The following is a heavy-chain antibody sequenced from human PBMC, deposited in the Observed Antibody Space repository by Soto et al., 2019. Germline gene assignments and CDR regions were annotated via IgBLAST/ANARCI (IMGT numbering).Heavy chain of an antibody. CDR3: ARDFIGPETDDYYYYYGMDV. V-gene: IGHV3-30-3*01. Sequence: QVQLVESGGGVVQPGRSLRLSCAASGFTFSSYAMHWVRQAPGKGLEWVAVISYDGSNKYYADSVKGRFTISRDNSKNTLYLQMNSLRAEDTAVYYCARDFIGPETDDYYYYYGMDVWGQGTTVTVSS. CDR2: ISYDGSNK. D-gene: IGHD2-21*02. J-gene: IGHJ6*02. CDR1: GFTFSSYA.